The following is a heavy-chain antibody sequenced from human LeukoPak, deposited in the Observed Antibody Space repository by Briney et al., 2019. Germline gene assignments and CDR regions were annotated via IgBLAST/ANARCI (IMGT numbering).Heavy chain of an antibody. CDR3: ARVGSGVAFDY. J-gene: IGHJ4*02. V-gene: IGHV4-30-2*01. D-gene: IGHD3-3*01. Sequence: SETLSLTCAVSGGSISIGGYSWSWIRQPPGKGLEWIGYIYHSGSTYYNPSLKSRVTISVDRSKNQFSLKLSSVTAADTVVYYCARVGSGVAFDYWGQGTLVTVSS. CDR2: IYHSGST. CDR1: GGSISIGGYS.